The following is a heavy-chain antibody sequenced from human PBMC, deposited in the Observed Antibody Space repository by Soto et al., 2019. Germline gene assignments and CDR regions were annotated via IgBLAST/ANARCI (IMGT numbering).Heavy chain of an antibody. CDR1: GGSISSGGYY. Sequence: QVQLQESGPGLVKPSQTLSLTCTVSGGSISSGGYYWSWIRQHPGKGLEWIGYIYYSGSTYYNPSLRRRVTISVDPSKNQFSRKLSSVTAADTAVYSCARGELRFWFDPWGQGTLVTVSS. V-gene: IGHV4-31*03. D-gene: IGHD1-26*01. J-gene: IGHJ5*02. CDR3: ARGELRFWFDP. CDR2: IYYSGST.